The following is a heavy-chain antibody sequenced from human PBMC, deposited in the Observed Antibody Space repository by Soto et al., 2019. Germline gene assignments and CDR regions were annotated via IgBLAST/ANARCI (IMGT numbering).Heavy chain of an antibody. V-gene: IGHV1-69*01. CDR1: GGTFSSYA. D-gene: IGHD6-13*01. CDR3: ARSRSSSWQMGGGYYYYGMDV. J-gene: IGHJ6*02. CDR2: IIPIFGTA. Sequence: QVQLVQSGAEVKKPGSSVKVSCKASGGTFSSYAISWVRQAPGQGLEWMGGIIPIFGTANYAQKFQGRVTITAGESTSTAYMELSSLRSEDTAVYYCARSRSSSWQMGGGYYYYGMDVWGQGTTVTVSS.